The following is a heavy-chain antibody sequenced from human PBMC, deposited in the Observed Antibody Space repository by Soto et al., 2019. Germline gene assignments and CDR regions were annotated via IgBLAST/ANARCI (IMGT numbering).Heavy chain of an antibody. J-gene: IGHJ4*02. CDR3: ARRGSGSYYDY. V-gene: IGHV3-23*01. CDR1: GFTFSSYA. CDR2: ISGSGGST. Sequence: EVQLLESGGGLVQPGGSLRLSCAASGFTFSSYAMRWVRQSPGKGLEWVSAISGSGGSTYYADSVKGRFTISRDNSKNTLYLQMNSLRAEDTAVYYCARRGSGSYYDYWGQGTLVTVSS. D-gene: IGHD1-26*01.